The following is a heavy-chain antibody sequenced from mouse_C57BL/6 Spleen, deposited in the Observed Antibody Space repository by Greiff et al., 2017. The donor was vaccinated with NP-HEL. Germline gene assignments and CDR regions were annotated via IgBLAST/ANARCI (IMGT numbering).Heavy chain of an antibody. CDR1: GYTFTDYY. J-gene: IGHJ2*01. Sequence: QVQLKQSGAELVRPGASVKLSCKASGYTFTDYYINWVKQRPGQGLEWIARIYPGSGNTYYNEKFKGKATLTAEKSSSTAYMQLSSLTSEDSAVYFCARDGGYDDGPFDYWGQGTTLTVSS. V-gene: IGHV1-76*01. CDR3: ARDGGYDDGPFDY. CDR2: IYPGSGNT. D-gene: IGHD2-2*01.